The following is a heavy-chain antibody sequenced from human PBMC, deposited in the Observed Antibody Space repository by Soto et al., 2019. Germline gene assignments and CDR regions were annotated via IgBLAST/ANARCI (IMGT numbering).Heavy chain of an antibody. CDR3: ARGGPTVLDY. J-gene: IGHJ4*02. V-gene: IGHV4-59*01. CDR1: GGSISSYY. D-gene: IGHD4-4*01. Sequence: SETLSLTCTVSGGSISSYYWTWIRQPPGKGLEWIGYIYHSGSTNYNPSLKSRVTISVDTSKNQFSLKLSSVTAADTAVYYCARGGPTVLDYWGQGTLVTVSS. CDR2: IYHSGST.